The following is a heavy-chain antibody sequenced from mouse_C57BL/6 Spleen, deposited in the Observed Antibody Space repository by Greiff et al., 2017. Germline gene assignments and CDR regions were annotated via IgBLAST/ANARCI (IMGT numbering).Heavy chain of an antibody. CDR1: GFTFSDYG. D-gene: IGHD1-1*01. CDR2: ISSGSSTI. CDR3: ARDTVVSFDY. Sequence: VMLVESGGGLVKPGGSLKLSCAASGFTFSDYGMHWVRQATEKGLAWVAYISSGSSTIYYADTVKGRFTISRDNAKNTLFRQMTSLRSEDTAMYYCARDTVVSFDYWGQGTTLTVSS. J-gene: IGHJ2*01. V-gene: IGHV5-17*01.